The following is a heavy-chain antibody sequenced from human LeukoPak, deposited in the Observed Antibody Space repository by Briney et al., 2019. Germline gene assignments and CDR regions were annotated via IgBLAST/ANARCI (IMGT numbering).Heavy chain of an antibody. CDR2: IYYSGST. CDR1: GGSISSYY. CDR3: ARGLAVAGFDY. Sequence: PSETLSLTCIVSGGSISSYYWSWIRQPPGKGLEGIGYIYYSGSTNYNPSLKSRVTISVDTSKNQFSLKLSSVTAADTAVYYCARGLAVAGFDYWGQGTLVTVSS. J-gene: IGHJ4*02. V-gene: IGHV4-59*01. D-gene: IGHD6-19*01.